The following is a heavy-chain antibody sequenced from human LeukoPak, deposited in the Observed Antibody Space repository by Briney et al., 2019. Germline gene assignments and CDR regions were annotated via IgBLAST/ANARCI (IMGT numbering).Heavy chain of an antibody. CDR1: GFTFSLYA. D-gene: IGHD6-19*01. V-gene: IGHV3-64D*09. Sequence: AGGSLRLSCAASGFTFSLYAMHWVRQAPGKGLEYVSAISPNGGSTYYADSVKGRFTISRDNSKNTLYLQMSSLRAEDTAVYYCVKSIAVAGNFDYWGQGTLVTVSS. J-gene: IGHJ4*02. CDR3: VKSIAVAGNFDY. CDR2: ISPNGGST.